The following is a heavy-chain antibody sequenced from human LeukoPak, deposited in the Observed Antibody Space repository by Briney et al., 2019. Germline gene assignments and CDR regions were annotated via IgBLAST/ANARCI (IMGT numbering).Heavy chain of an antibody. Sequence: SQTLSLTCAVSGGSISSGGYYWGWIRQPPGKGLEWIGSIYHSGSTYYNPSLKSRVTISVDTSKNQFSLKLSSVTAADTAVYYCARSQEGAVAGTTFDYWGQGTLVTVSS. CDR1: GGSISSGGYY. CDR3: ARSQEGAVAGTTFDY. J-gene: IGHJ4*02. CDR2: IYHSGST. V-gene: IGHV4-30-2*03. D-gene: IGHD6-19*01.